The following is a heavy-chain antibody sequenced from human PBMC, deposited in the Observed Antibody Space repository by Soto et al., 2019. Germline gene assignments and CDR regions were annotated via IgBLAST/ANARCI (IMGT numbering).Heavy chain of an antibody. D-gene: IGHD3-16*01. V-gene: IGHV3-33*01. CDR2: IWHDGGNK. CDR1: GFTFSSYG. Sequence: QVQLVESGGGVVQPGRSLRLSCAASGFTFSSYGMHWVRQAPGKGLEWVAFIWHDGGNKFYAESVKGRFTISRDNSKNTLYLQMTSLSAEDTAMYYCARDGDLNTGFGKDYWGQGTLVTVSS. J-gene: IGHJ4*02. CDR3: ARDGDLNTGFGKDY.